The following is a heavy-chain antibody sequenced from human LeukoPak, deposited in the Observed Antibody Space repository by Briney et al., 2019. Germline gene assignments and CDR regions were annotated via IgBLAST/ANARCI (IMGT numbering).Heavy chain of an antibody. D-gene: IGHD5-24*01. V-gene: IGHV4-4*07. CDR3: AKLPHADGSFDS. CDR2: IYSSGST. CDR1: GGSINDYY. J-gene: IGHJ4*02. Sequence: SETLSLTCTVSGGSINDYYWNWIRQPADKGLEWIGRIYSSGSTYYNPSLKSRVPMSVDTSKNQFSLTLNTVTAADTAVYYCAKLPHADGSFDSWGQGTLVTVSS.